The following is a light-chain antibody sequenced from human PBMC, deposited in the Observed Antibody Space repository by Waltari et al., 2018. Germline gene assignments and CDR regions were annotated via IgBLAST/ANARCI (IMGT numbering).Light chain of an antibody. CDR2: GAS. J-gene: IGKJ4*01. V-gene: IGKV3-20*01. CDR3: HHYGSSPLT. Sequence: EIVLTQSPGTLSLSPGERATLSCRASQSVNSNYFAWDQQKPGQTPRLLLYGASSSATGIPDRFSGSVSGTDFTLTISRLEPEDFAVYYCHHYGSSPLTFGGGTKVDFK. CDR1: QSVNSNY.